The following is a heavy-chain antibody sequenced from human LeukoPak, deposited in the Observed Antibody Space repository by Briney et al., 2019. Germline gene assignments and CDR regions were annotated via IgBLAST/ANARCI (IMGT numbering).Heavy chain of an antibody. J-gene: IGHJ4*02. CDR2: IYHSGRT. CDR1: GGSISSSSYY. CDR3: ARDRGSKYQLLNEGFDY. D-gene: IGHD2-2*01. V-gene: IGHV4-39*07. Sequence: SETLSLTCTVSGGSISSSSYYWGWIRQPPGKGLEWIGSIYHSGRTYYNPSLKSRVTISVDTSKNQFSLKLSSVTAADTAVCYCARDRGSKYQLLNEGFDYWGQGTLVTVSS.